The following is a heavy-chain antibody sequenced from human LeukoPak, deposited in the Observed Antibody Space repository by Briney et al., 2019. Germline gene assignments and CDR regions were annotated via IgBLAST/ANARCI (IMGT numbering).Heavy chain of an antibody. D-gene: IGHD2-21*02. CDR3: ARSHIVAVTGFAFDI. CDR2: IYYSGST. J-gene: IGHJ3*02. V-gene: IGHV4-39*01. Sequence: SETLSLTCTVSVGSISSSSYYWGWIRQPPGKGLEWIGSIYYSGSTYYNPSLKSRVTITVDTSKNQFSLKLSSVTAADTTVYYCARSHIVAVTGFAFDIWGQGTLVTVSS. CDR1: VGSISSSSYY.